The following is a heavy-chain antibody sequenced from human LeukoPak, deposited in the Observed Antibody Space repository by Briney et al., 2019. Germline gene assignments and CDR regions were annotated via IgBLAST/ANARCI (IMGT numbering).Heavy chain of an antibody. CDR3: AREGNRSSDSSASYPLDY. J-gene: IGHJ4*02. V-gene: IGHV1-8*01. CDR2: MNPHSGNT. Sequence: ASVKVSCKASGYTFSSNDINWVRQATGQGLEWMGWMNPHSGNTGYAQKFQGRITITRNSSISTAYMELSSLRSEDTAVYYCAREGNRSSDSSASYPLDYWGQGTLVTVSS. CDR1: GYTFSSND. D-gene: IGHD1-26*01.